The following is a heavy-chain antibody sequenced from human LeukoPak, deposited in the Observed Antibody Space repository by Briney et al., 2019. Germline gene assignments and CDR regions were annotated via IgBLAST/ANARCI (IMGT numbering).Heavy chain of an antibody. CDR3: ARDGADGDYDGAFDI. CDR2: ISYSGST. D-gene: IGHD4-17*01. J-gene: IGHJ3*02. Sequence: PSETQSLTCTVSRGSISSYYWSWIRQPPGKGLEWIGYISYSGSTNYNPSLKSRVTISVDTSKNHFSLRLNSVTAADTAVYYCARDGADGDYDGAFDIWGQGTMVTVSS. CDR1: RGSISSYY. V-gene: IGHV4-59*01.